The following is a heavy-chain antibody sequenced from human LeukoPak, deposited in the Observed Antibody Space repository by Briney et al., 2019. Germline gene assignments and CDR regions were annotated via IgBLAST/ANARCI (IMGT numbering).Heavy chain of an antibody. V-gene: IGHV4-30-4*01. D-gene: IGHD4-17*01. CDR3: ARCPSSTVTIDY. CDR2: IYYSGST. J-gene: IGHJ4*02. Sequence: PSQTLSLTCTVSGGSLSSGDYYWRWIRQPPGKGLEWIGHIYYSGSTYYNPSLKSRVTISVDTSKNQFSLKLSSVTAADTAVYYCARCPSSTVTIDYWGQGTLVTVSS. CDR1: GGSLSSGDYY.